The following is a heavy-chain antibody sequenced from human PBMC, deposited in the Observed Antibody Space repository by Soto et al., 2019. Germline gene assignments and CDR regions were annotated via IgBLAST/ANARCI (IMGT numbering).Heavy chain of an antibody. CDR1: GDSVSSNSAA. CDR2: TYYRSKWYN. CDR3: ARVIAAAGQPWFDP. Sequence: SQTLSLTCAISGDSVSSNSAAWNWIRQSPSRGLEWLGRTYYRSKWYNDYAVSVKSRITINPDTSKNQFSLQLNSVTPEDTSVYYCARVIAAAGQPWFDPWGQGTLVTVSS. V-gene: IGHV6-1*01. J-gene: IGHJ5*02. D-gene: IGHD6-13*01.